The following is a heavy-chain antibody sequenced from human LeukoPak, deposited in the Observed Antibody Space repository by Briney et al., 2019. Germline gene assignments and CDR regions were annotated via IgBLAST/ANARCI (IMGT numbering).Heavy chain of an antibody. Sequence: KPSETLSLTCTVSGGSISSYYWSWIRQPPGKGLEWIGYIYYSGSANYNPSLKSRVTISVDTSKNQFSLKLSSVTAADTAVYYCARGQQLVLNGAFDIWGQGTMVTVSS. CDR3: ARGQQLVLNGAFDI. J-gene: IGHJ3*02. CDR2: IYYSGSA. V-gene: IGHV4-59*01. CDR1: GGSISSYY. D-gene: IGHD6-13*01.